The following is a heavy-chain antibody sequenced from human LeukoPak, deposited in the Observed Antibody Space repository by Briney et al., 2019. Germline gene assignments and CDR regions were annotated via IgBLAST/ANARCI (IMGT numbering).Heavy chain of an antibody. J-gene: IGHJ4*02. CDR2: IIPILGIA. CDR1: GGTFSSYA. V-gene: IGHV1-69*04. CDR3: ASGSGSYQETADY. D-gene: IGHD1-26*01. Sequence: ASVKVSCKASGGTFSSYAISWVRQAPGQGLEWMGRIIPILGIANYAQKFQGRVTITADKSTSTACMELSSLRSEDTAVYYCASGSGSYQETADYWGQGTLVTVSS.